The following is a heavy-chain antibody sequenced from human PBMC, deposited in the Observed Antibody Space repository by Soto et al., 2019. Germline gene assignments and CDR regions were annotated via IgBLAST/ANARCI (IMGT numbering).Heavy chain of an antibody. CDR2: IYHSGST. Sequence: SETLSLTCAVSGGSISSGGYSWSWIRQPPGKGLEWIGYIYHSGSTYHNPSLKSRVTISVDTSRNQFSLKLSSVTAADTAVYYCARQSAAGIYYYYYYGMDVWGQGTTVTVSS. CDR1: GGSISSGGYS. J-gene: IGHJ6*02. V-gene: IGHV4-30-2*03. CDR3: ARQSAAGIYYYYYYGMDV. D-gene: IGHD6-13*01.